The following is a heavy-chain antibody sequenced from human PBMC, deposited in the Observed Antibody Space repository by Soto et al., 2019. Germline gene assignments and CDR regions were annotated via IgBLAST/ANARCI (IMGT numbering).Heavy chain of an antibody. V-gene: IGHV3-23*01. CDR2: ISANGGST. CDR1: GFTFSDYT. D-gene: IGHD2-8*01. J-gene: IGHJ6*03. Sequence: GGSLRLSCAASGFTFSDYTMNWVRQAPGKGLEWVSSISANGGSTYYADSVKGRFTISRDNSKNTLYLQMNSLRAEDTAVYYCAKGYCTNGVCYKQVRYYYYYMDVWGKGTTVTVSS. CDR3: AKGYCTNGVCYKQVRYYYYYMDV.